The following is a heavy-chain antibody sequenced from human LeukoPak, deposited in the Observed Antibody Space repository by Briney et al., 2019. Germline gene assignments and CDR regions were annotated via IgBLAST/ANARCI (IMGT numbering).Heavy chain of an antibody. J-gene: IGHJ4*02. CDR2: ISGYNGNT. V-gene: IGHV1-18*01. CDR1: GYTFTNYG. Sequence: ASVKVSCKASGYTFTNYGISWVRQAPGQGLEWMGWISGYNGNTNYAQKVQGRVTMTADASTSTVYMELSSLRSEDTAVYYCARETTVTTSYFDYWGQGTLVTVSS. CDR3: ARETTVTTSYFDY. D-gene: IGHD4-17*01.